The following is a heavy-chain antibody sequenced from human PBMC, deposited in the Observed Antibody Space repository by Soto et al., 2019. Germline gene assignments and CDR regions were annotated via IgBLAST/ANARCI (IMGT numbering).Heavy chain of an antibody. CDR3: ARDHGRRWLQLYFDY. V-gene: IGHV3-21*06. J-gene: IGHJ4*01. Sequence: PGGSLRLSCAASGFTFSSYSMNWVRQAPGKGLEWVSSISSSSSYIYYADSVKGRFTISRDNAKNSLFLHMNSLRAEDTAVYYCARDHGRRWLQLYFDYWGHGTLVTVSS. CDR1: GFTFSSYS. D-gene: IGHD1-1*01. CDR2: ISSSSSYI.